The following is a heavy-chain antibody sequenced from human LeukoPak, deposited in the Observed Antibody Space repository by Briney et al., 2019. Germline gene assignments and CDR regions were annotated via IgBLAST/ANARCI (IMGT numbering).Heavy chain of an antibody. CDR2: IYSGGST. J-gene: IGHJ6*02. CDR3: ARDSETETGWYYYGMDV. V-gene: IGHV3-53*01. CDR1: GFTFTIYA. Sequence: GGSLRLSCAASGFTFTIYAMTWVRQAPGKGLEWVSVIYSGGSTYFADSVKGRFTITRDNSKNTVFLQMDSLRAEDTAVYYCARDSETETGWYYYGMDVWGQGTTVTVSS. D-gene: IGHD1-1*01.